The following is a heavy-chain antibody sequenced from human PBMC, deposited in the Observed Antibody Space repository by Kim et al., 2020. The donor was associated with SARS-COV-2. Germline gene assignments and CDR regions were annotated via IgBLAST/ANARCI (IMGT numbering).Heavy chain of an antibody. V-gene: IGHV4-34*01. CDR1: GGSFSGYY. J-gene: IGHJ4*02. Sequence: SETLSLTCAVYGGSFSGYYWSWIRQPPGKGLEWIGEINHSGSTNYNPSLKSRVTISVDTSKNQFSLKLSSVTAADTAVYYCARGRRYYDSSGYSYFDYWGQGTLVTVSS. CDR3: ARGRRYYDSSGYSYFDY. CDR2: INHSGST. D-gene: IGHD3-22*01.